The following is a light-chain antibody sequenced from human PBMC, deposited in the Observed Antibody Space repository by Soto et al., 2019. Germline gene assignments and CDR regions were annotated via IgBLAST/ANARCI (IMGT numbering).Light chain of an antibody. J-gene: IGLJ3*02. V-gene: IGLV2-14*01. Sequence: QSALTQPASVSGSPGQSITISCTGTSSDVGSYNYVSWYQQHPGKAPKLMIYEVSNRPSGVSNRFSGSKSGNTASLTISGLQAEDEANYYCSSYTSISPRVFRRGTQLTVL. CDR1: SSDVGSYNY. CDR2: EVS. CDR3: SSYTSISPRV.